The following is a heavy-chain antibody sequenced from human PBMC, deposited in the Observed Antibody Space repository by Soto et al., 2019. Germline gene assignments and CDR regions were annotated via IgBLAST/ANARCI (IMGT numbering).Heavy chain of an antibody. CDR3: VKARYSSIRGYFAY. CDR1: GFTFSNET. Sequence: EVQLLESGGGFLQPGGSLRLSCAASGFTFSNETMSWVRQAPGRGLEWVSSLDGSGSHTFHDDSVKGRFTISRDNSKNTVYLQMNSLRAEDTAVYYCVKARYSSIRGYFAYWGQGTVVSVSS. J-gene: IGHJ4*02. D-gene: IGHD1-26*01. CDR2: LDGSGSHT. V-gene: IGHV3-23*01.